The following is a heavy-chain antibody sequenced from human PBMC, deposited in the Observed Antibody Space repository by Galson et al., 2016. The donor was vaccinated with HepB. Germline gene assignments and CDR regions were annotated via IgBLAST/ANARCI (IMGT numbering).Heavy chain of an antibody. Sequence: SLRLSCAASGFTFTSYALSWVRQAPGRGLEWVSTLNGSGRKTYYADSVKGRFPISRDNSKNTLFLQMNSLRVEDTAVYYCAKSFVKKDFWSYYLADAFDIRGQGTTVTVST. J-gene: IGHJ3*02. CDR2: LNGSGRKT. V-gene: IGHV3-23*01. CDR3: AKSFVKKDFWSYYLADAFDI. CDR1: GFTFTSYA. D-gene: IGHD3-3*01.